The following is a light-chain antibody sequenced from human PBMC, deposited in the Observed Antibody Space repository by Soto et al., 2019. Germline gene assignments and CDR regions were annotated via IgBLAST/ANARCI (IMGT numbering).Light chain of an antibody. V-gene: IGKV3-20*01. CDR2: GAS. CDR3: QQYGTSPLT. CDR1: QSVKNDY. J-gene: IGKJ4*01. Sequence: ETVLTQSPGTLSLSPGERATLPCRASQSVKNDYLAWYQQRPGLAPRLLIFGASGRATGIPDRFSGSGSGTDFTLTISRLEPEDFAIYYCQQYGTSPLTFGGGTKVEIK.